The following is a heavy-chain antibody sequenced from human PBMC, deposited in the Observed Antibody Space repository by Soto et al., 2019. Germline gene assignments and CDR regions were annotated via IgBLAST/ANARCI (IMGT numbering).Heavy chain of an antibody. D-gene: IGHD6-13*01. J-gene: IGHJ6*02. V-gene: IGHV1-18*01. CDR3: AREGLFYDGSSRYYYYYYGMDV. CDR2: ISAYNGNT. CDR1: VYTFTSYG. Sequence: QVQLVQSGAEVKKPGASVKVSCKASVYTFTSYGISWVRQAPGQGLEWMGWISAYNGNTNYAQKLQGRVTMTTDTSTSTAYMELRSLRSYDTAVYYCAREGLFYDGSSRYYYYYYGMDVWGQGTTVTVSS.